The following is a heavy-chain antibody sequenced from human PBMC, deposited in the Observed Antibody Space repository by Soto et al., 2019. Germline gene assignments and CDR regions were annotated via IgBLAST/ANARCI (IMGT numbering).Heavy chain of an antibody. V-gene: IGHV1-3*01. J-gene: IGHJ6*02. CDR3: ASDMGYCSGGSCYLYYYYGMEV. Sequence: ASVKVSCKASGYTFTSYAMHWVRQAPGQRLEWMGWINAGNGNTKYSQKFQGRVTITRDTSASTAYMELSSLRSEDTAVYYCASDMGYCSGGSCYLYYYYGMEVWGQGTTVNVSS. CDR1: GYTFTSYA. CDR2: INAGNGNT. D-gene: IGHD2-15*01.